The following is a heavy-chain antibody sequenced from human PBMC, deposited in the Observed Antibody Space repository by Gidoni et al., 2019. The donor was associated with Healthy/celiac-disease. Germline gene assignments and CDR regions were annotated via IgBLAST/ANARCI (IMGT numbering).Heavy chain of an antibody. CDR1: GYTFTSYY. Sequence: QVQLVQSGAEVKKPGASVKVSCKASGYTFTSYYMHWVRQAPGQGLEWMGWINPNSGGTNYAQKFQGWVTMTRDTSISTAYMELSRLRSDDTAVYYCARGGSQDYGSGSYYAAPDCSFDYWGQGTLVTVSS. CDR3: ARGGSQDYGSGSYYAAPDCSFDY. D-gene: IGHD3-10*01. V-gene: IGHV1-2*04. J-gene: IGHJ4*02. CDR2: INPNSGGT.